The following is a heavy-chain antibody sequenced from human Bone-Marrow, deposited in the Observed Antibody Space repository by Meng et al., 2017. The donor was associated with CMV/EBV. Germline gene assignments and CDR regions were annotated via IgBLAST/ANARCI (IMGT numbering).Heavy chain of an antibody. Sequence: GSLRLSCTVSGGSISSSSYYWGWIRQPPGKGLEWVGSIYYSGSTYYNPSLKSRVTISVDTSKNQFSLKLSSVTAADTAVYYCAREESGWSSWGQGTLVTVSS. CDR2: IYYSGST. CDR3: AREESGWSS. J-gene: IGHJ5*02. V-gene: IGHV4-39*07. CDR1: GGSISSSSYY. D-gene: IGHD6-19*01.